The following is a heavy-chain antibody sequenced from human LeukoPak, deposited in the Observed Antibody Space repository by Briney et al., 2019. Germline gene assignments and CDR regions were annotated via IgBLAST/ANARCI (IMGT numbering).Heavy chain of an antibody. CDR3: ARVETAGTTRAPFDY. J-gene: IGHJ4*02. CDR2: INPNSGGT. D-gene: IGHD1-7*01. CDR1: GYTFTGYY. Sequence: ASVKVSYKASGYTFTGYYMHWVRQAPGQGLEWMGWINPNSGGTNYAQKFQGRVTMTRDTSISTAYMELSRLRSDDTAVYYCARVETAGTTRAPFDYWGQGTLVTVSS. V-gene: IGHV1-2*02.